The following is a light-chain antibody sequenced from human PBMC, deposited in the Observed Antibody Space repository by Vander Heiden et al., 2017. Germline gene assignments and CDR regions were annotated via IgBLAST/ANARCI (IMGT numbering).Light chain of an antibody. J-gene: IGLJ3*02. CDR2: YVI. CDR3: CSSDPTSILRV. CDR1: SSDVGGYNF. V-gene: IGLV2-23*01. Sequence: QSALTQPASVSGSPGQSITISCTGTSSDVGGYNFVSWYQQHPGKAPKLMIYYVISRRSWVFTSLSASTSGNNTSLLTTALHDADDAAYYCCSSDPTSILRVFGGGTKLTVL.